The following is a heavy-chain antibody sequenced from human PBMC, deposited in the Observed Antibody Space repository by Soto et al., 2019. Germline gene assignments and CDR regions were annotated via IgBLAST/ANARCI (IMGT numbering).Heavy chain of an antibody. Sequence: PGGSLRLSCAASGFTFDDYAMHWVRQAPGKGLEWVSGISWNSGSIGYADSVKGRFTISRDNAKNSLYLQMNSLRAEDTALYYCAKDRRIAASVGAFDIWGQGTMVTVSS. CDR1: GFTFDDYA. CDR2: ISWNSGSI. J-gene: IGHJ3*02. CDR3: AKDRRIAASVGAFDI. D-gene: IGHD2-15*01. V-gene: IGHV3-9*01.